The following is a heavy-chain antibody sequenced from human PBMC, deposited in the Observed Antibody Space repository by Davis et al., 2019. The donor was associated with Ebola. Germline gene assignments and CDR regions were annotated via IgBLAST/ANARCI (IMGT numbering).Heavy chain of an antibody. Sequence: MPSETLSLTCTVSGGSISSYYWSWIRQPPGKGLEWIGYIYYSGSTNYNPSLKSRVTILVDTSKNQFSLKLSSVTAADTAVYYCANSRRYHGMDVWGQGTTVTVSS. CDR1: GGSISSYY. CDR2: IYYSGST. V-gene: IGHV4-59*08. J-gene: IGHJ6*02. CDR3: ANSRRYHGMDV.